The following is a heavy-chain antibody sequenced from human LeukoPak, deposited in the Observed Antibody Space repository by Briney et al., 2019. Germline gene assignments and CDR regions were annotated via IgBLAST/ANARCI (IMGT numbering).Heavy chain of an antibody. J-gene: IGHJ4*02. Sequence: SETLSLTCTVSGGSISSGDYYWSWIRQPPGKGLEWIGYIYYSGSTYYNPSLKSRATISVDTSKNQFSLKLSSVTAADTAVYYCARGRQYWNDDYWGQGTLVTVSS. V-gene: IGHV4-30-4*01. CDR1: GGSISSGDYY. D-gene: IGHD1-1*01. CDR2: IYYSGST. CDR3: ARGRQYWNDDY.